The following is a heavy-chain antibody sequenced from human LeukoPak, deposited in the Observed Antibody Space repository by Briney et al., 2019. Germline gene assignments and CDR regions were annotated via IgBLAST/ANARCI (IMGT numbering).Heavy chain of an antibody. D-gene: IGHD3-22*01. V-gene: IGHV4-39*01. CDR3: AMTYYYDSSGYYVSAFDI. CDR1: GGSISSSRYY. J-gene: IGHJ3*02. Sequence: MSSETLSLTCTVSGGSISSSRYYWGWIRQPPGKGLEWIGSIYYSGSTYYNPSLKSRVTISVDTSKNQFSLKLSSVTAADTAVYYCAMTYYYDSSGYYVSAFDIWGQGTMVTVSS. CDR2: IYYSGST.